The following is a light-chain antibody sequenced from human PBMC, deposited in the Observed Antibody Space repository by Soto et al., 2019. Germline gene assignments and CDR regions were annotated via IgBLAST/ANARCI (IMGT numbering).Light chain of an antibody. Sequence: SYELTKPPSVSVAPGKTARITCGGNNIGSKSVHWYQQKPGQAPVLVIYYDSDRPSGIPERFSGSNSGNTATLTISRVEAGDEADYYCQVWDSSSDHYFFGTGTKLTVL. J-gene: IGLJ1*01. V-gene: IGLV3-21*04. CDR2: YDS. CDR1: NIGSKS. CDR3: QVWDSSSDHYF.